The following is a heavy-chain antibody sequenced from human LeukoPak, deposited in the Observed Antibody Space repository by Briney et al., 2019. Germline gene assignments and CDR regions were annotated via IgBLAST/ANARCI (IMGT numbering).Heavy chain of an antibody. V-gene: IGHV4-34*01. J-gene: IGHJ4*02. CDR2: INHSGST. Sequence: SETLSLTCAVYGGSFSGYYWSWIRQPPGKGLEWIGEINHSGSTNYNPYLKSRVIMSVDTSKNQFYLKPSSVTAEDPAVYSCARNRADGSGTYYEKNPLHFDSWGQGTLVTVSS. D-gene: IGHD3-10*01. CDR3: ARNRADGSGTYYEKNPLHFDS. CDR1: GGSFSGYY.